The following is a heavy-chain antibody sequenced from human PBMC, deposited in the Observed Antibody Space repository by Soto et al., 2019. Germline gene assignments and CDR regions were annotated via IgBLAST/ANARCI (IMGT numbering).Heavy chain of an antibody. CDR1: GFSLSTSGVG. D-gene: IGHD3-22*01. CDR2: IYWDDDK. V-gene: IGHV2-5*02. Sequence: QITLKESGPPLVKPTQPLALTCTFSGFSLSTSGVGVGWIRQPPGKALEWLAVIYWDDDKYYSPSLKGRITITKATATPRVVLIMTNMDPVDTATYSCALRMIYSGHDYLGQGTLVTVSS. CDR3: ALRMIYSGHDY. J-gene: IGHJ4*02.